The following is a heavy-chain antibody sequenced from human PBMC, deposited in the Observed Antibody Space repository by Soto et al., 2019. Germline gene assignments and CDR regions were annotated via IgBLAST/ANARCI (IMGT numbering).Heavy chain of an antibody. CDR3: AKAAGQRIAVVVGGRVAFDY. V-gene: IGHV3-23*01. Sequence: GGSLRLSCAASGFTFSSYAMSWVRQAPGKGLEWVSAISGSGGSTYYADSVKGRFTISRDNSKNTLYLQMNSLRAEDTAVYYCAKAAGQRIAVVVGGRVAFDYWGQGTLVTVSS. D-gene: IGHD3-22*01. J-gene: IGHJ4*02. CDR1: GFTFSSYA. CDR2: ISGSGGST.